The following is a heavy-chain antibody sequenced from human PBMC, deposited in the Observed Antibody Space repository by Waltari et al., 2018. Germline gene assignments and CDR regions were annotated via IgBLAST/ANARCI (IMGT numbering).Heavy chain of an antibody. CDR2: INHSGST. J-gene: IGHJ4*02. CDR1: GGSFSGYY. Sequence: QVQLQQWGAGLLKPSEILSLTCAVYGGSFSGYYWSWIRQPPGKGLEWIGEINHSGSTNYNPSLKSRVTISVDTSKNQFSLKLSSVTAADTAVYYCARDPPNIAAYPRFDYWGQGTLVTVSS. D-gene: IGHD6-6*01. CDR3: ARDPPNIAAYPRFDY. V-gene: IGHV4-34*01.